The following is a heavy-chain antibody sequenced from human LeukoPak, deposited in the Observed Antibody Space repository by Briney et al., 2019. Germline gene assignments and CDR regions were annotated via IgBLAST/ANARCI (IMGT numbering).Heavy chain of an antibody. V-gene: IGHV3-30*03. Sequence: GGSLRLSCAASGFIFSSYGMHWVRQAPGKGLEWVAVISYDGSNKHYADSVKGRFTISRDNSRNTLYLQMNSLRAEDTAVYYCARPVYGYFDFWGQGILLTVSS. CDR1: GFIFSSYG. CDR2: ISYDGSNK. D-gene: IGHD5-18*01. CDR3: ARPVYGYFDF. J-gene: IGHJ4*02.